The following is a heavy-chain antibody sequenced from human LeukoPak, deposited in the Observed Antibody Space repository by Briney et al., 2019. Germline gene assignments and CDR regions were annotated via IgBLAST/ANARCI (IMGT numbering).Heavy chain of an antibody. CDR2: ISSSGSTI. CDR3: ARAYYEIVATSPFDY. CDR1: GFTFSSYE. Sequence: GGSLRLSCAASGFTFSSYEINWVRQAPGKGLEWVSYISSSGSTIYYADSVKGRFTISRDNAKNSLYLQMNSLRAEDTAVYYCARAYYEIVATSPFDYWGQETLVTVSS. D-gene: IGHD5-12*01. V-gene: IGHV3-48*03. J-gene: IGHJ4*02.